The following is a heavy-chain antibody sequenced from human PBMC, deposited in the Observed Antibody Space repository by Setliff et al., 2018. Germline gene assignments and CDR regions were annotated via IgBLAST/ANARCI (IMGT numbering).Heavy chain of an antibody. CDR1: GGSISSYY. V-gene: IGHV4-4*07. Sequence: PSETLSLTCTVSGGSISSYYWSWIRQPAGKGLEWIGRIYTSGSTNYNPSLKSRVTMSVDTSKNQFSLKLSSVTAADTAVNYCARDSRGNPPNYMDVWGKGTTVTVSS. CDR2: IYTSGST. J-gene: IGHJ6*03. CDR3: ARDSRGNPPNYMDV.